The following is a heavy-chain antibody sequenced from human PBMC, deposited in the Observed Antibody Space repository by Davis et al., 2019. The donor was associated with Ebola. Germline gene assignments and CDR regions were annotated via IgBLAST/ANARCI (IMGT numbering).Heavy chain of an antibody. V-gene: IGHV3-48*02. J-gene: IGHJ4*02. CDR1: GFTFSSYS. CDR3: AKDCEWGVVVVAATPYFDY. CDR2: ISSSSSTI. D-gene: IGHD2-15*01. Sequence: GESLKISCAASGFTFSSYSMNWVRQAPGKGLEWVSYISSSSSTIYYADSVKGRFTISRDNAKNSLYLQMNSLRDEDTAVYYCAKDCEWGVVVVAATPYFDYWGQGTLVTVSS.